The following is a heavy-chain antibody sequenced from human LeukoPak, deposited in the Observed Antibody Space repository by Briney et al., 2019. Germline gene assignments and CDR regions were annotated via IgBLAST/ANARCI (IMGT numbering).Heavy chain of an antibody. V-gene: IGHV4-34*01. Sequence: KPSETLSLTCAVYGGSFSGYYWSWMRQPPGKGLEWIGEINHSGSTNYNPSLKSRVTISVDTSKNQFSLKLSSVTAADTAVYYCARGVGPKRIAARPDSVYYYGMDVWGQGTTVTVSS. J-gene: IGHJ6*02. CDR3: ARGVGPKRIAARPDSVYYYGMDV. CDR1: GGSFSGYY. D-gene: IGHD6-6*01. CDR2: INHSGST.